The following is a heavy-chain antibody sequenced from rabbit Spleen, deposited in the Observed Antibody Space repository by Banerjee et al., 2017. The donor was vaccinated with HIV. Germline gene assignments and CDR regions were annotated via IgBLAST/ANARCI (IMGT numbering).Heavy chain of an antibody. J-gene: IGHJ4*01. Sequence: QSLEESGGGLVQPEGSLTLTCTASGFSFSSNYYMCWVRQAPGKGLEWIGCIYGGSSGSTYYASWAKGRFTISKTSSTTVTLQMTSLTAADTATYFCARSDRGDNSYYKLWGPGTLVTVS. D-gene: IGHD8-1*01. V-gene: IGHV1S40*01. CDR1: GFSFSSNYY. CDR3: ARSDRGDNSYYKL. CDR2: IYGGSSGST.